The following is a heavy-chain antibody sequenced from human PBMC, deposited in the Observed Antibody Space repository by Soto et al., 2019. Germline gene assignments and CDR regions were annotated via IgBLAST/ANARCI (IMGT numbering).Heavy chain of an antibody. J-gene: IGHJ4*02. Sequence: PGGSLRLSCAASEFTFSNYAMSWVRQAPGKGLEWVSAISGSGGSTFYADSGKGRFTISRDNSKNTLYLQMNSLRAEDTAVYFGAKDFSNAKWLCDHWGQGTLVTVSS. CDR2: ISGSGGST. D-gene: IGHD5-12*01. V-gene: IGHV3-23*01. CDR3: AKDFSNAKWLCDH. CDR1: EFTFSNYA.